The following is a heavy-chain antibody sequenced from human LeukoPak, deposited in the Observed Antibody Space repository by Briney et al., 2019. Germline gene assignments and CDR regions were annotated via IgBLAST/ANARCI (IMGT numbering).Heavy chain of an antibody. J-gene: IGHJ4*02. V-gene: IGHV3-74*01. Sequence: GGSLRLSCAVSGFTFSGHWMFWVRQAPGKGLEWVSSTNSDGSSRGYTDSVKGRFTVSRDNAKNTLYLQMNSLRGEDTAVYYCARDGEFYYDSSSYWGQGSLVTVSS. CDR2: TNSDGSSR. CDR1: GFTFSGHW. D-gene: IGHD3-22*01. CDR3: ARDGEFYYDSSSY.